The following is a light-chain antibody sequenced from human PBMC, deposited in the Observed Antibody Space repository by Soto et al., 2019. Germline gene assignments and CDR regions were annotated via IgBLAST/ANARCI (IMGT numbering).Light chain of an antibody. CDR1: QTASPK. V-gene: IGKV3D-15*01. Sequence: IELTQSPGTLSVSPGESATLSCRASQTASPKYVAWYQQRRGLAPRLLVYGASKRAAGIPDRFRGSGSGSEFSLTISSLQSEDFAVYYCQQYSNWPPITFGQGTRLEIK. CDR2: GAS. CDR3: QQYSNWPPIT. J-gene: IGKJ5*01.